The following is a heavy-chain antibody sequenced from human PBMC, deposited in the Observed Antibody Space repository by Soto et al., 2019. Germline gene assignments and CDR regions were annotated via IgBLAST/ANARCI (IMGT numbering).Heavy chain of an antibody. CDR2: IYYSGST. J-gene: IGHJ3*02. V-gene: IGHV4-39*01. CDR1: GGSISSSSYY. CDR3: ARHVAGEYSRSAGAFDI. D-gene: IGHD6-6*01. Sequence: SETLSLTCTVSGGSISSSSYYWGWIRQPPGKGLEWIGSIYYSGSTYYNPSLKSRVTISVDTSKNQFSLKLSSVTAADTAVYYCARHVAGEYSRSAGAFDIWGQGTMVTVSS.